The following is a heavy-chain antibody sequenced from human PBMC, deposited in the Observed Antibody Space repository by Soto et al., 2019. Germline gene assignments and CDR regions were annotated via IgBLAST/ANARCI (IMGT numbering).Heavy chain of an antibody. CDR1: GGSISSSSYY. V-gene: IGHV4-39*01. CDR3: ARQPRSSWYLSDAFDI. CDR2: IYYSGST. J-gene: IGHJ3*02. D-gene: IGHD6-13*01. Sequence: SETLSLTCTVSGGSISSSSYYWGWIRQPPGKGLEWIGSIYYSGSTYYNPSLKSRVTISVDTSKNQFSLKLSSVTAADTAVYYCARQPRSSWYLSDAFDIWGQGTMVTVSS.